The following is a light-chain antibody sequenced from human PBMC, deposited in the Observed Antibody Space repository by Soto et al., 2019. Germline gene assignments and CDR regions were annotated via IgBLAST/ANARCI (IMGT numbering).Light chain of an antibody. CDR2: AAS. J-gene: IGKJ3*01. V-gene: IGKV1-8*01. CDR3: QQYYSYST. Sequence: AIRMTQSPSSLSASTGDRVTITCRASQGISSYLAWYQQKPGKAPKLLIYAASTLQSGVPSRFSGSGSATDFTLTISCLPSEDFATYYCQQYYSYSTFGPGTKVDIK. CDR1: QGISSY.